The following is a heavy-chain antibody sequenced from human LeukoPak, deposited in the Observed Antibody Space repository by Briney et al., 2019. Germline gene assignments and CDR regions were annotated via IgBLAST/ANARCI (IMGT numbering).Heavy chain of an antibody. CDR3: ARDPRGYYGDYVGYFDY. V-gene: IGHV3-11*06. Sequence: GGPLRLSCAASGFTFSDYYMSWIRQAPGKGLEWVSYISSSSSYTNYADSVKGRFTISRDNAKNSLYLQMNSLRAEDTAVYYCARDPRGYYGDYVGYFDYWGQGTLVTVSS. D-gene: IGHD4-17*01. CDR1: GFTFSDYY. J-gene: IGHJ4*02. CDR2: ISSSSSYT.